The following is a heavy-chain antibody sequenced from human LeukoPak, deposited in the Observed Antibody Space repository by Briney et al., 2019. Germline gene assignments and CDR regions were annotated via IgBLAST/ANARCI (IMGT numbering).Heavy chain of an antibody. CDR1: GGSISSGSYY. J-gene: IGHJ5*02. CDR3: ARSIAVAANWFDP. D-gene: IGHD6-19*01. Sequence: SQTLSLTCTASGGSISSGSYYWSWLRQPAGTGLEWIGRIYTSGSTNYNPSLKSRVTMSVDTSKNQFSLKLSSVTAADTAVYYCARSIAVAANWFDPWGQGTLVTVSS. CDR2: IYTSGST. V-gene: IGHV4-61*02.